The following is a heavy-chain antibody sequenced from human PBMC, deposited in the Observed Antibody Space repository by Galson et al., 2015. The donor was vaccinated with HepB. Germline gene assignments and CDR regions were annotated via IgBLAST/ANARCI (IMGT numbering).Heavy chain of an antibody. Sequence: SLRLSCAASGFTFSAYGMHWVRQAPGKGLEWVAIIWYDGSNKFYADSVEGRFTISRDNSKNTLYLQMDSLRGEDTAVYYCARAVNHYDSSGYYPDYWGRGTLVTVSS. CDR1: GFTFSAYG. V-gene: IGHV3-33*08. J-gene: IGHJ4*02. CDR2: IWYDGSNK. D-gene: IGHD3-22*01. CDR3: ARAVNHYDSSGYYPDY.